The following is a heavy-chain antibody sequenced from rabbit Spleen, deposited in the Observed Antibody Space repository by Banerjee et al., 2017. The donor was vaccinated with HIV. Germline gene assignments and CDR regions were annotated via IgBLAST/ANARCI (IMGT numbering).Heavy chain of an antibody. J-gene: IGHJ2*01. D-gene: IGHD1-1*01. CDR2: IYAGSGST. V-gene: IGHV1S45*01. Sequence: QEQLEESGGGLVKPGASLTLTCTASGIDFSRYGINWVRQAPGKGLEWIGSIYAGSGSTYYASWAKGRFTISKTSSTTVTLQMTSLTAADTATYFCARNYVNAFDPWGPGTLVTVS. CDR1: GIDFSRYG. CDR3: ARNYVNAFDP.